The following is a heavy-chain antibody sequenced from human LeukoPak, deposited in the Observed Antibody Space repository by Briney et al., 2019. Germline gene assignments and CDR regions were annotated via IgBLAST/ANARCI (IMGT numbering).Heavy chain of an antibody. CDR1: GLAFINYA. CDR2: ISGSGGNT. Sequence: GGSVRLSCAASGLAFINYAMTWVRQAPGRGGEWVGAISGSGGNTYYTHSVKGRFTISRDNSKNKLSLQMNSLTAEDTAVYYFAKRLYYESGSYSAFDTWGPGTLVTASS. CDR3: AKRLYYESGSYSAFDT. J-gene: IGHJ4*02. V-gene: IGHV3-23*01. D-gene: IGHD3-10*01.